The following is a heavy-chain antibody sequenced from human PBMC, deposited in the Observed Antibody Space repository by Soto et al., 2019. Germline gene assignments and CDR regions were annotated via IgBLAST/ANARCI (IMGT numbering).Heavy chain of an antibody. D-gene: IGHD1-26*01. J-gene: IGHJ5*02. CDR1: GGTFSRHA. CDR3: ARDRGATVSPLLS. V-gene: IGHV1-69*01. CDR2: IIPIFGTA. Sequence: QVQLVQSGAEVRKPGSSVKVSCKASGGTFSRHAISWVRQAPGQGLEWMGGIIPIFGTANHAQKFQGRVTITADESTSTAYMELSSLRSEDTAVYYCARDRGATVSPLLSWGQGTLVTVSS.